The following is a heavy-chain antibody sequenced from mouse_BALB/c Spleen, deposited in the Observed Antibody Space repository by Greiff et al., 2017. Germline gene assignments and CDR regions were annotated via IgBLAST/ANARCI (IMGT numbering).Heavy chain of an antibody. D-gene: IGHD1-2*01. V-gene: IGHV1-7*01. J-gene: IGHJ2*01. CDR1: GYTFTSYW. CDR3: ARGDIATADLDY. Sequence: VQLQQSGAELAKPGASVKMSCKASGYTFTSYWMHWVKQRPGQGLEWIGYINPSTGYTEYNQKFKDKATLTADKSSSTAYMQLSSLTSEDSAVYYCARGDIATADLDYWGQGTTLTVSS. CDR2: INPSTGYT.